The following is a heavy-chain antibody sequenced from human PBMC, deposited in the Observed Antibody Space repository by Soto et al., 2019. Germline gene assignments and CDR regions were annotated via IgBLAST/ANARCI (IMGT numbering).Heavy chain of an antibody. Sequence: EVQLVESGGGLVQPGGSLRLSCAASGFTFSSSEMYWVRQAPGKGLEWISYIHPGGQTIFYAEPVKGRFTISRDNAKHSVYLQMNSLRAEDTAVYYCARRGSRWGRGTKVTVSS. D-gene: IGHD2-15*01. CDR2: IHPGGQTI. CDR1: GFTFSSSE. V-gene: IGHV3-48*03. J-gene: IGHJ3*01. CDR3: ARRGSR.